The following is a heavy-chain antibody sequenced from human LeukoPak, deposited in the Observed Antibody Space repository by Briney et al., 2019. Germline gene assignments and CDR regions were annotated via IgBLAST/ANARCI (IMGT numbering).Heavy chain of an antibody. Sequence: SETLSLTCAVYGGSFSGYYWSWIRQPPGKGLEWIGEINHSGSTNYNPSLKSRVTISADTSKNQFSLKLSSVTAADTALYYCARSYNWKRGGAFDIWGQGTVVTVSS. CDR3: ARSYNWKRGGAFDI. CDR1: GGSFSGYY. J-gene: IGHJ3*02. CDR2: INHSGST. D-gene: IGHD1-20*01. V-gene: IGHV4-34*01.